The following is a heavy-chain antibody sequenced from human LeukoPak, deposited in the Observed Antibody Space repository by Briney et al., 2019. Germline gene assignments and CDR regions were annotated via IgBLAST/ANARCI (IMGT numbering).Heavy chain of an antibody. CDR3: ASFRWAVGFEY. CDR2: MYYSGSP. J-gene: IGHJ4*02. Sequence: PSETLSLTCTVSGGSISSSSYYWGWIRQPPGKGLEWIGSMYYSGSPHYNPSLKSRVTISVDTSKNQFSLKLNSVTAADTAVYYCASFRWAVGFEYWDQGTLVTVSS. CDR1: GGSISSSSYY. D-gene: IGHD2-15*01. V-gene: IGHV4-39*01.